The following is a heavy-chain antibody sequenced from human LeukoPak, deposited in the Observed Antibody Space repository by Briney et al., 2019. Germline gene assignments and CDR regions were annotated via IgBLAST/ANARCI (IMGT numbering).Heavy chain of an antibody. J-gene: IGHJ4*02. CDR3: ARDPSDGYNPLFVY. V-gene: IGHV3-21*01. CDR1: GFTFSSYS. CDR2: ISSSSSY. Sequence: GGPLRLSCAASGFTFSSYSMNWVRQAPGKGLEWVSFISSSSSYKYADSVKGRFTISRDNVKNSLYLQMNSLRAEDTAVYYCARDPSDGYNPLFVYWGQGTLVTVSS. D-gene: IGHD5-24*01.